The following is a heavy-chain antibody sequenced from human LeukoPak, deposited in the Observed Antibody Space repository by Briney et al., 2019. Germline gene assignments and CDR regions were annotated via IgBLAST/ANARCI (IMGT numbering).Heavy chain of an antibody. CDR3: ARDQGYGDYYFDY. CDR1: GGTFSGYY. J-gene: IGHJ4*02. Sequence: SETLSLTCAVYGGTFSGYYWSWIRQPPGKRLEWVGESNDSGGTNYNPSLKSRVTMSVDTSKNQFSLKLSSVTAADTAVYYCARDQGYGDYYFDYWGQGTLVTVSS. V-gene: IGHV4-34*10. D-gene: IGHD4-17*01. CDR2: SNDSGGT.